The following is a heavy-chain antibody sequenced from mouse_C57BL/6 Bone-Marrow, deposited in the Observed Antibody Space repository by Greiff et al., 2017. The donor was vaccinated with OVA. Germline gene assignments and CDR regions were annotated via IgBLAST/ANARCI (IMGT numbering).Heavy chain of an antibody. Sequence: QVQLKESGPELARPWASVKISCQAFYTFSRRVHFAIRDTNYWMQWVKQRPGQGLEWIGAIYPGNGDTSYNQKCKGKATLTADKSSSTAYMQLSSLTSEDSAVYYCACIYYGSSQGNWYFDVWGTGTTVTVSS. CDR1: YTFSRRVH. CDR2: GQGLEWIG. J-gene: IGHJ1*03. CDR3: SEDSAVYYCACIYYGSSQGNWYFDV. V-gene: IGHV1-87*01. D-gene: IGHD1-1*01.